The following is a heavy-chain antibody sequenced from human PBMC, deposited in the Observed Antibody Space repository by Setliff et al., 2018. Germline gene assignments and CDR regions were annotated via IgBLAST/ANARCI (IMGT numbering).Heavy chain of an antibody. CDR3: ASSSGSSSNDAFDI. CDR2: IYPGDSDT. V-gene: IGHV5-51*01. D-gene: IGHD1-26*01. CDR1: GYRFSSHW. J-gene: IGHJ3*02. Sequence: GESLKISCKGSGYRFSSHWIGWVRQMPGKGLEWTGIIYPGDSDTRYSPSFQGQVTISADKSISTAYLQWSSLKASDTAMYYCASSSGSSSNDAFDIWGQGTTVTVSS.